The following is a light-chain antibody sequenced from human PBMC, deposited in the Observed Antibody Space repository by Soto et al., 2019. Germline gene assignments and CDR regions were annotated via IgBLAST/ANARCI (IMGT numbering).Light chain of an antibody. CDR1: SSNLGAGYD. CDR2: GNR. CDR3: QAYDYSLTASV. Sequence: QSVLTQPPSVCGAPGQRVTISCTGNSSNLGAGYDVLWYQQLPGAAPKLVIFGNRNRPSGVPERFSGSKSGTSASLAITGLQTEDEADYYCQAYDYSLTASVFGGGTKLTVL. J-gene: IGLJ3*02. V-gene: IGLV1-40*01.